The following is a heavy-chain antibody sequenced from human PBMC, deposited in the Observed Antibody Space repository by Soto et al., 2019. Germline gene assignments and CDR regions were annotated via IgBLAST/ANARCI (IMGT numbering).Heavy chain of an antibody. CDR1: GITFSSYW. J-gene: IGHJ4*02. V-gene: IGHV3-74*01. Sequence: GGSLRLSCAASGITFSSYWMHWVRQAPGKGLVWVSRIKSDGSSTSYADSVKGRSTISRDNAKNTLYLQMNSLRAEDTAVYYCAREACSGGNCFYFGPDYWGQGT. CDR3: AREACSGGNCFYFGPDY. D-gene: IGHD2-15*01. CDR2: IKSDGSST.